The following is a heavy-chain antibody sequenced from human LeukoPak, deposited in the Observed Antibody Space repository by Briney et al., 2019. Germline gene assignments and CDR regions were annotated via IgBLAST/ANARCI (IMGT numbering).Heavy chain of an antibody. J-gene: IGHJ5*02. CDR1: GGSISSYY. V-gene: IGHV4-59*01. CDR3: ARVTYYDFWSGYYTGIWFDP. D-gene: IGHD3-3*01. Sequence: LETLSLTCTVSGGSISSYYWSWIRQPPGKGLEWIGYIYYSGSTNYNPSLKSRVTISVDTSKNQFSLKLSSVTAADTAVYYCARVTYYDFWSGYYTGIWFDPWGQGTLVTVSS. CDR2: IYYSGST.